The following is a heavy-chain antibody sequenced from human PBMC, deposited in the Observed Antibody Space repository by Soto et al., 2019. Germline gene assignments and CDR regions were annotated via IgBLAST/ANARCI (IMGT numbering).Heavy chain of an antibody. J-gene: IGHJ6*03. CDR1: GGSFSGYY. Sequence: SETLSLTCAVYGGSFSGYYWSWIRQPPGKGLEWIGEINHSGSTNYNPSLKSRVTISVDTSKNQFSLKLSSVTAADTAVYYCARGRITMVRRTPYYYYMDVWGKGTTVTVSS. CDR3: ARGRITMVRRTPYYYYMDV. CDR2: INHSGST. D-gene: IGHD3-10*01. V-gene: IGHV4-34*01.